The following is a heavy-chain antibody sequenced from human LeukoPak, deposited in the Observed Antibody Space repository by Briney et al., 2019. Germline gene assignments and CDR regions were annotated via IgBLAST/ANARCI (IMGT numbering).Heavy chain of an antibody. J-gene: IGHJ3*02. CDR3: ARETTVTTYDTAFDI. Sequence: SETLSLTCTVSGGSISSYYWSWIQQPPGKGLEWIGYIYYSGSTNYNPSLKSRVTISVDTSKNQFSLKLSSVTAADTAVYYCARETTVTTYDTAFDIWGQGTMVTVSS. CDR2: IYYSGST. D-gene: IGHD4-17*01. CDR1: GGSISSYY. V-gene: IGHV4-59*01.